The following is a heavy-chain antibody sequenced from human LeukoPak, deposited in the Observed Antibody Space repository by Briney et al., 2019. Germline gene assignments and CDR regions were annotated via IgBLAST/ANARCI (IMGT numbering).Heavy chain of an antibody. CDR2: ISYDGSNK. J-gene: IGHJ4*02. Sequence: GGSLRLSCAASGFTFSDYYMSWIRQAPGKGLEWVAVISYDGSNKYYADSVKGRFTISRDNSKNTLYLQMNSLRAEDTAVLYCARELTGDGTTFDFWGQGTLVTVSS. CDR3: ARELTGDGTTFDF. D-gene: IGHD7-27*01. CDR1: GFTFSDYY. V-gene: IGHV3-30-3*01.